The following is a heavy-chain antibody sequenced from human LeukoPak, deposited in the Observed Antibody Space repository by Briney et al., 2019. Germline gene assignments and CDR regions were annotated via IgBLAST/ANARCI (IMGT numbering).Heavy chain of an antibody. CDR3: ASDRSEYNYGIDY. Sequence: GGSLRLSCAASGFIFSNSGMHWVRQAPGKRLELVAVIWSDGSNEDYADSVKGRITISGDNSKNTLYLQMQSMRAEDTAVYYCASDRSEYNYGIDYWGQGALVTVSS. CDR1: GFIFSNSG. D-gene: IGHD5-18*01. V-gene: IGHV3-33*01. CDR2: IWSDGSNE. J-gene: IGHJ4*02.